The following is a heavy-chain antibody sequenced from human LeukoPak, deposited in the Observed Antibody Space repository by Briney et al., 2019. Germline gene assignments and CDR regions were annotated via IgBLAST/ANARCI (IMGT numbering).Heavy chain of an antibody. D-gene: IGHD6-19*01. V-gene: IGHV1-2*02. CDR1: GYTFTDYY. Sequence: ASVKVSCKASGYTFTDYYMHWVRQAPGQGLEWMGWINPNSGGTNYAQNFQGRVTMTRDTSISTAYMELSGLRSDDTAVYYCAKEASGCSDYWGQGILVTVSS. CDR3: AKEASGCSDY. J-gene: IGHJ4*02. CDR2: INPNSGGT.